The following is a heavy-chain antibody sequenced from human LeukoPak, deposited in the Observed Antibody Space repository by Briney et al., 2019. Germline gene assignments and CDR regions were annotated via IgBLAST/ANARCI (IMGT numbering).Heavy chain of an antibody. J-gene: IGHJ4*02. D-gene: IGHD3-22*01. Sequence: GGSLRLSCVASGFTFSSYWMHWVRQAPGKGLVWVSRINTDGSSTSYADSVKGRFTISRDNAKNTLYLQMNSLRAEDTAVYYCARVSWGYYDSSGYYYGPVDYWGQGTLVTVSS. CDR3: ARVSWGYYDSSGYYYGPVDY. CDR2: INTDGSST. V-gene: IGHV3-74*01. CDR1: GFTFSSYW.